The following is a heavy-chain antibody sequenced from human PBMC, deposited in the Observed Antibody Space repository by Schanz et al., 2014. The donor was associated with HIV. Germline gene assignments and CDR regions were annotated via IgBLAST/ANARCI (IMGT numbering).Heavy chain of an antibody. V-gene: IGHV1-8*01. CDR1: GYTFSSYD. CDR3: ARANFGGYEGPDY. D-gene: IGHD5-12*01. Sequence: QVHLVQSGAEVKTPGASVKVSCKASGYTFSSYDINWVRQATGQGLEWMGWMNPNSGHTGYAQKFQGRVDMTRTTSISTAYMELRSLTSDDTAVYYCARANFGGYEGPDYWGQGMLVTVSS. J-gene: IGHJ4*02. CDR2: MNPNSGHT.